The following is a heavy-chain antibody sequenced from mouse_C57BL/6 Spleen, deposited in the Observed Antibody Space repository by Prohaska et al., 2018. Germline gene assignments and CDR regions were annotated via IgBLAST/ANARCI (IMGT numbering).Heavy chain of an antibody. V-gene: IGHV11-2*01. J-gene: IGHJ1*03. CDR3: MRYGNYWYFDV. D-gene: IGHD2-1*01. CDR2: INSDGCAI. CDR1: GFTVSGFV. Sequence: EMQLLETGGGLVQPGGSRGLSWEGSGFTVSGFVMSWVRPTPGKTLEWNGDINSDGCAINYAPSIKDRFTIFRDDDKSTLYLQMSNVRSEDTATYFCMRYGNYWYFDVWGTGTTVTVSS.